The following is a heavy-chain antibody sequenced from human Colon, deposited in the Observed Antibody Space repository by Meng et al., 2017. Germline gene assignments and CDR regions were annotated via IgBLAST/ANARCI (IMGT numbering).Heavy chain of an antibody. CDR1: GGSVSRGSHY. D-gene: IGHD6-19*01. CDR2: MYFSGST. V-gene: IGHV4-61*01. Sequence: QRPLQGSGPRQVRPSGTLSLTRTVAGGSVSRGSHYWNWIRQTPGKGLEWIGYMYFSGSTNYNPSLKSRVTMSVDTSKNQFSLKLSSVTAADTALYYCARGYSSGEGYFDYWGQGTLVTVSS. CDR3: ARGYSSGEGYFDY. J-gene: IGHJ4*02.